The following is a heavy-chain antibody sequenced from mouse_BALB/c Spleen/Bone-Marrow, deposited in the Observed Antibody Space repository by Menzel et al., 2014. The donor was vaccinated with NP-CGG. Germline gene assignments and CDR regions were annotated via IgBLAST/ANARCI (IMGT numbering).Heavy chain of an antibody. V-gene: IGHV3-8*02. J-gene: IGHJ4*01. Sequence: EVKLMESGPSVVKPSQTLSLTCSVTGDSITSGFWNWIRKFPGNKLEYMGYISYSGTTYYNPSLKSRISFTRDTSKNQYYLQLISVTTEDTATYFCARWDFGNHYAMDYWVQGTSVTVSS. CDR3: ARWDFGNHYAMDY. CDR2: ISYSGTT. CDR1: GDSITSGF. D-gene: IGHD2-1*01.